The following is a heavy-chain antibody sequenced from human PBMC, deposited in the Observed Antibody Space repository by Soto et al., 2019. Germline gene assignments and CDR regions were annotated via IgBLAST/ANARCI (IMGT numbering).Heavy chain of an antibody. CDR2: IYYSGST. CDR3: AWAMVRGATGVYYGMDV. V-gene: IGHV4-31*03. Sequence: SETLSLTCTVSGGSISSGGYYWSWIRQHPGKSLEWIGYIYYSGSTYYNPSLKSRVTISVVTSKNQFSLKLSSVNAADTAVYYCAWAMVRGATGVYYGMDVWGQGNTVTVS. CDR1: GGSISSGGYY. D-gene: IGHD3-10*01. J-gene: IGHJ6*02.